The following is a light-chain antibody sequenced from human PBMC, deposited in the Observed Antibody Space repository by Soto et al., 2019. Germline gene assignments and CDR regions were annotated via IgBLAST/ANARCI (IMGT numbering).Light chain of an antibody. V-gene: IGLV2-8*01. Sequence: QSALTQPPSASGSPRQSVTISCTGTSSDVGAYKFVSWYQHHPGKAPKLLIFEVNKRPSGVPDRFSGSKSGNTASLTVSGLQVEDEADYYCSSYAGSNTVVFGGGTQLTVL. CDR3: SSYAGSNTVV. CDR1: SSDVGAYKF. CDR2: EVN. J-gene: IGLJ2*01.